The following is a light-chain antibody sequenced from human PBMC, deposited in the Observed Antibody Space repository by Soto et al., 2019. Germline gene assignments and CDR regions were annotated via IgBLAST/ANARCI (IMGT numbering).Light chain of an antibody. V-gene: IGKV3-15*01. Sequence: EIVMTQSPATLSVSPGERATLSCRASQSVSSNLAWYQQKPGQAPSLLIYGASTRATGIPARFSGSGSGTELPLTISSRQSEDFAVYYCQQHINWPRTVGPGTKVDVQ. CDR3: QQHINWPRT. J-gene: IGKJ3*01. CDR2: GAS. CDR1: QSVSSN.